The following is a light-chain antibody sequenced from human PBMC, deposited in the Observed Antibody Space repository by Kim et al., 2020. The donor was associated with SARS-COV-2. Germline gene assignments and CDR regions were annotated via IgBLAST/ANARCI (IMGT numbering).Light chain of an antibody. CDR1: QSFSSW. Sequence: DIQMTQSPSTLSASVGDRVTITCRASQSFSSWLAWYQEKPGKVPKLLIYKTSILESGVPSRFSGSGSGTEFTLTISSLQPDDFATYNCQKYKKFPITFGQGTRLEIK. V-gene: IGKV1-5*03. J-gene: IGKJ5*01. CDR3: QKYKKFPIT. CDR2: KTS.